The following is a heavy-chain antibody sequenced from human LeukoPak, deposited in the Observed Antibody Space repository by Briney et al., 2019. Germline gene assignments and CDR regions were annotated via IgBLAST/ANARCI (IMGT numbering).Heavy chain of an antibody. CDR1: GYTFTGYY. Sequence: ASVKVSCKASGYTFTGYYMHWVRQAPGQGLEWMGWINPNSGGTNYAQKFQGRVTMTRDTSISTAYMELSRLRSDDTAVYYCARPYHGIRWQTPNFDYWGQGTLVTVSS. D-gene: IGHD4-23*01. V-gene: IGHV1-2*02. CDR3: ARPYHGIRWQTPNFDY. J-gene: IGHJ4*02. CDR2: INPNSGGT.